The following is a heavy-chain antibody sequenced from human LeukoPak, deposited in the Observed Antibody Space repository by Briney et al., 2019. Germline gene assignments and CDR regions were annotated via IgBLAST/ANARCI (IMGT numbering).Heavy chain of an antibody. Sequence: GGSLRLSCAASGFTFSSYSMNWVRQAPGKGLEWVSSISSSSSYIYYADSVKGRFTISRDNAKNSLYLQMNSLRAEDTAVYYCASNIDYGDSPYFQHWGQGTLVTVSS. CDR3: ASNIDYGDSPYFQH. CDR2: ISSSSSYI. J-gene: IGHJ1*01. CDR1: GFTFSSYS. D-gene: IGHD4-17*01. V-gene: IGHV3-21*01.